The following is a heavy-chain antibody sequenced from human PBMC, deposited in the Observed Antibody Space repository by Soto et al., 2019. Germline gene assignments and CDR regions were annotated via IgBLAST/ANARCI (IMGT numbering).Heavy chain of an antibody. J-gene: IGHJ6*02. CDR3: AREILVTDDCSSTSCPYYYYYYGMDV. Sequence: ASVKVSCKASGYTFTSYGISRVRQAPGQGLEWMGWISAYNGNTNYAQKLQGRVTMTTDTSTSTAYMELRSLRSDDTAVYYCAREILVTDDCSSTSCPYYYYYYGMDVWGQGTTVTVSS. V-gene: IGHV1-18*04. CDR1: GYTFTSYG. D-gene: IGHD2-2*01. CDR2: ISAYNGNT.